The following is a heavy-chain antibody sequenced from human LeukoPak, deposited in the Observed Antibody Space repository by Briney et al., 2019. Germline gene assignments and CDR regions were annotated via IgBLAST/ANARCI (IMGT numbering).Heavy chain of an antibody. D-gene: IGHD3-10*01. CDR3: TRPGRSVTQGY. J-gene: IGHJ4*02. CDR2: ISSGAGSI. CDR1: GFTFSSSE. Sequence: PGGSLRLSCAASGFTFSSSEMNWVRQAPGKGLEWVASISSGAGSIYYADSVKGRFTISRDNAKNSLFLQMNSLRAEDTAVYYCTRPGRSVTQGYWGQGTMVTVSP. V-gene: IGHV3-48*03.